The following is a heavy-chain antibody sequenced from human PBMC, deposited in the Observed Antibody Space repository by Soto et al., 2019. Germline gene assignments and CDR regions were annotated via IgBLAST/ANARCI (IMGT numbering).Heavy chain of an antibody. V-gene: IGHV4-31*03. J-gene: IGHJ4*02. CDR1: GGSISSGGYY. CDR3: ARGTGYCSSTSCYTFDY. D-gene: IGHD2-2*02. Sequence: SETLSLTCTVSGGSISSGGYYWSWIRQHPGKGLEWIGYIYYSGSTYYNPSLKSRVTISVDTSKNQFSLKLSSVTAADTAVYYCARGTGYCSSTSCYTFDYWGQGTLVTVSS. CDR2: IYYSGST.